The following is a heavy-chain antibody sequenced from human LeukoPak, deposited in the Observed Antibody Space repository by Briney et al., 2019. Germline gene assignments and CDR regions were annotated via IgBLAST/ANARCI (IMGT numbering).Heavy chain of an antibody. V-gene: IGHV3-23*01. D-gene: IGHD1-26*01. Sequence: PGASLRLSCAASGFTFSSYAMSWVRQAPGKGLEWVSAISGSGGSTYYADSVKGRYTISRDNSKSTLYLQMNSLRAEDMAVYYCAKDVMNSGSWGDYWGQGTLVTVSS. CDR1: GFTFSSYA. J-gene: IGHJ4*02. CDR3: AKDVMNSGSWGDY. CDR2: ISGSGGST.